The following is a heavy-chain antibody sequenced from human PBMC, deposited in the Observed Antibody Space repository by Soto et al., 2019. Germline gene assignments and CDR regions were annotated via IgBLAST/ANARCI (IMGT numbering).Heavy chain of an antibody. CDR2: IYYSGST. Sequence: QLQLQESGPGLVKPSETLSLTCTVSGGSISSSSYYWGWIRQPPGKGLEWIGSIYYSGSTYYNPSLKGRLTIPVDTSKNQFSLKLSSATAADTAVYYCARHGQYCSGGSCYSGLYNWFDPWGQGTLVTVSS. J-gene: IGHJ5*02. D-gene: IGHD2-15*01. V-gene: IGHV4-39*01. CDR3: ARHGQYCSGGSCYSGLYNWFDP. CDR1: GGSISSSSYY.